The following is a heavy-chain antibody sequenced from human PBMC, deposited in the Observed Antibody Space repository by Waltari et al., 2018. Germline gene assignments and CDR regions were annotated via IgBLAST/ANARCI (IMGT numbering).Heavy chain of an antibody. V-gene: IGHV3-72*01. Sequence: EVQLVESGGGLVQPGGSLRLSCAASGFTFSDHYMDWVRQAPGKGLEWGERIGNKANFYSTEYVPSVKGRFTISRDDSKSSLYLQMNSLKSEDTAVYYCVRIRLGPTTRIFDSWGQGTLVTVSS. D-gene: IGHD1-26*01. J-gene: IGHJ4*02. CDR1: GFTFSDHY. CDR3: VRIRLGPTTRIFDS. CDR2: IGNKANFYST.